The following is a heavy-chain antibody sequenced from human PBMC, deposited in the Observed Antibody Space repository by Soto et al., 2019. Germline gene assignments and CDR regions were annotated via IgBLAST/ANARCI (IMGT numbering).Heavy chain of an antibody. J-gene: IGHJ2*01. Sequence: QVQLVQSGAEVKKPGSSVTVSCKASGGTFSSYTISWVRQAPGQGLEWMGGINPIFGTANYAQKFQGRVTNTASDTTSTAYMELSSLRSEDTAVYYWARGTHRWLQVWYFDLWVRGTLVTVSS. V-gene: IGHV1-69*12. CDR2: INPIFGTA. CDR3: ARGTHRWLQVWYFDL. D-gene: IGHD5-12*01. CDR1: GGTFSSYT.